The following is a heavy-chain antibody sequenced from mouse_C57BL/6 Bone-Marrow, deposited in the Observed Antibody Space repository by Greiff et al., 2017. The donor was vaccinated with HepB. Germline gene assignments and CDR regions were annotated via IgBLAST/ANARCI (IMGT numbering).Heavy chain of an antibody. CDR1: GYTFTSYW. CDR3: ARNLAWFAY. J-gene: IGHJ3*01. V-gene: IGHV1-64*01. CDR2: IHPNSGST. Sequence: QVQLQQSGAELVKPGASVKLSCKASGYTFTSYWMHWVKQRPGQGLEWIGMIHPNSGSTNYNEKFKSKATLTVDKSSSTAYMQRSSLTSEDSAVYYCARNLAWFAYWGQGTLVTVSA.